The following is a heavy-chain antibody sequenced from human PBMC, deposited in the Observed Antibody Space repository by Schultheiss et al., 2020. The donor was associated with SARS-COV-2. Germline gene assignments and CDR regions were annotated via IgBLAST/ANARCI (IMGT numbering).Heavy chain of an antibody. V-gene: IGHV4-59*12. Sequence: SETLSLTCTVSGGSISSYYWSWIRQPPGKGLEWIGYIYYSGSTNYNPSLKSRVTISVDTSKNQFSLKLSSVTAADTAVYYCARDSPFANIVLNKTLFDYWGQGTLVTVSS. CDR1: GGSISSYY. CDR2: IYYSGST. CDR3: ARDSPFANIVLNKTLFDY. D-gene: IGHD4/OR15-4a*01. J-gene: IGHJ4*02.